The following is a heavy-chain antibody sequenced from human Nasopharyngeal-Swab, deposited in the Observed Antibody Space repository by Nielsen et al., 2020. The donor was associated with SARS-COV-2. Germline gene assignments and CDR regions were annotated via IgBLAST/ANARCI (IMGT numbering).Heavy chain of an antibody. Sequence: SETLSLTCTVSGGSISSGGYYWSWLRQHPGKGLEWIGYIYYSGSTYYNPSLKSRVTISVDTSKNQFSLKLSSVTAADTAVYYCAREGIAAAGTFDYYYYYMDVWGKGTTVTVSS. CDR3: AREGIAAAGTFDYYYYYMDV. CDR1: GGSISSGGYY. J-gene: IGHJ6*03. D-gene: IGHD6-13*01. V-gene: IGHV4-31*03. CDR2: IYYSGST.